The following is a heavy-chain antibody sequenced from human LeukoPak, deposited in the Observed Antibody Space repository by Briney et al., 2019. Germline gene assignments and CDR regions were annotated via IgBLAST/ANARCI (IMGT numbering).Heavy chain of an antibody. CDR1: GGSISSRSYY. CDR3: ARLSGVFGENDY. CDR2: IYYSGSS. V-gene: IGHV4-39*01. D-gene: IGHD4-17*01. J-gene: IGHJ4*02. Sequence: PSETLSLTCTVSGGSISSRSYYWGWIRQPPGKGLEWIGSIYYSGSSYYNPSLKSRVTISVDTSTNQFSLKLSSVTAADTAVYYCARLSGVFGENDYWGQGTLVTVSS.